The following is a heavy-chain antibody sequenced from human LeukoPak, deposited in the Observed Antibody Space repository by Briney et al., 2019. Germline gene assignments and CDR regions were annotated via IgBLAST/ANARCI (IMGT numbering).Heavy chain of an antibody. CDR2: IYYSGST. J-gene: IGHJ4*01. CDR1: GGSISSSSYY. D-gene: IGHD3-9*01. V-gene: IGHV4-39*07. Sequence: PSETLSLTCTVSGGSISSSSYYWGWIRQPPGTGLEWIGSIYYSGSTYYNPSLKSRVTISVDTSKNQFSLKLSSVTAADTAVYYCARGYDILTGYFDYWGQESWSPSPQ. CDR3: ARGYDILTGYFDY.